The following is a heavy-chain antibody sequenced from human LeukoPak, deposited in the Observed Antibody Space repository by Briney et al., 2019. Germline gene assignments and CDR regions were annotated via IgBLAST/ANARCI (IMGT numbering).Heavy chain of an antibody. J-gene: IGHJ5*02. CDR3: AAAIVVVPAAIDPYYNWFDP. D-gene: IGHD2-2*02. CDR1: GVSTSSGGYY. CDR2: IYYSGST. Sequence: SQTLSLTCTVSGVSTSSGGYYWRWLRQHPGKGLEWIGYIYYSGSTYYNPSLKSRVTISVDTSKNQFSLKLSSVTAADTAVYYCAAAIVVVPAAIDPYYNWFDPWGQGTLVTVSS. V-gene: IGHV4-31*03.